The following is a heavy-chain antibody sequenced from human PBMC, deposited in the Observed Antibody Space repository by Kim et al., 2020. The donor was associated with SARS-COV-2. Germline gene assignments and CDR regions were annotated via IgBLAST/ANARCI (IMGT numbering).Heavy chain of an antibody. V-gene: IGHV3-43*01. Sequence: DFVKGRFTISRDNSRNSLYLQMNSLRREDTALYYCAKDIGYYGSGSYAMDGWGRGTTVTVSS. CDR3: AKDIGYYGSGSYAMDG. D-gene: IGHD3-10*01. J-gene: IGHJ6*02.